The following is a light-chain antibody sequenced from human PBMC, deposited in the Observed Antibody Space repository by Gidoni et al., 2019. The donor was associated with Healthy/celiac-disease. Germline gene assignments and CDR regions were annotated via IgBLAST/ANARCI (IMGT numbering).Light chain of an antibody. CDR1: QSISSW. CDR3: QQYNSYPFT. CDR2: DAS. V-gene: IGKV1-5*01. Sequence: IPLTPSPSTLSASVGDRVTITCRASQSISSWLAWYQQKPGKAPKLLIYDASSLESGVPSRFSGSGSGTEFTLTISSLQPDDFATYYCQQYNSYPFTFXPXTKVDIK. J-gene: IGKJ3*01.